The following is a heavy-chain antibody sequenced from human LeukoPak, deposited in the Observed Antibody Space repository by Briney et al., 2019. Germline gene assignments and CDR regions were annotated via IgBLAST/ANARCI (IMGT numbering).Heavy chain of an antibody. CDR1: GGSISSYY. D-gene: IGHD3-9*01. Sequence: EASETLSLTCTVSGGSISSYYWSWIRQPPGKGLEWIGYIYYSGSTNYNPSLKSRVTISVDTSKNQFSLKLSSVTAADTAVYYCARGRWALTGYSFDYWGQGTLVTVSS. V-gene: IGHV4-59*01. J-gene: IGHJ4*02. CDR3: ARGRWALTGYSFDY. CDR2: IYYSGST.